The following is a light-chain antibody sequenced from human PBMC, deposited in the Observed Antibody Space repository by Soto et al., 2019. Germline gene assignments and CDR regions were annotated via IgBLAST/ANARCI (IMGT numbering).Light chain of an antibody. CDR3: QQYGSSHRYT. CDR1: QSVSSSY. CDR2: GAS. V-gene: IGKV3-20*01. Sequence: EIVLTQSPGTLSLSPGERATLSCRASQSVSSSYLAWYQQKPGQAPRLLIYGASSRATGIPDRFSGSGSGTDFTLTISRLEPEDFAVYYCQQYGSSHRYTFGQWTKLEIK. J-gene: IGKJ2*01.